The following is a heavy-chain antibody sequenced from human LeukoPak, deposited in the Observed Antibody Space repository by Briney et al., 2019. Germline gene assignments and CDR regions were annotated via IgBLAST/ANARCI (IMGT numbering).Heavy chain of an antibody. CDR2: ISWNSVSV. CDR3: VKPKSDYSSGSYSPFDY. CDR1: GFTFEDYG. J-gene: IGHJ4*02. Sequence: AGGSLRLSCAASGFTFEDYGMHWVRQGPGKALEWVSHISWNSVSVGYADFVKGRFTISRDSAKNSLYLQMDSLTAEDTALYYCVKPKSDYSSGSYSPFDYWGQGTRVTVSS. V-gene: IGHV3-9*01. D-gene: IGHD3-10*01.